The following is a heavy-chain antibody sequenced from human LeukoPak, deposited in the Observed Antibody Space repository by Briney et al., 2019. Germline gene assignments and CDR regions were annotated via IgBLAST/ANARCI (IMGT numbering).Heavy chain of an antibody. J-gene: IGHJ6*02. CDR2: ISFGGGHI. CDR3: ARIVLTPPYGMDV. V-gene: IGHV3-21*01. Sequence: PGGSLRLSCVASRFTFSSYSMTWVRGAPGAGLEWVSSISFGGGHIFYTDSVKGRFTIFRDDSKNSLYLEMNSLRAEDTAVYFCARIVLTPPYGMDVWGQGTTVTVSS. D-gene: IGHD2/OR15-2a*01. CDR1: RFTFSSYS.